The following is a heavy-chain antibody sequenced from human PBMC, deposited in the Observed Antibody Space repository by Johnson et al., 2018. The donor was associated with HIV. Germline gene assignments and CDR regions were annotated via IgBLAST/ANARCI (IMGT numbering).Heavy chain of an antibody. CDR2: SFGGGTT. V-gene: IGHV3-33*08. J-gene: IGHJ3*01. CDR1: GLSFSNFG. Sequence: VQLVESGGGVVQPGKSLTLSCVGSGLSFSNFGIHWVRQAPGKGPEWVAVSFGGGTTYYTDSVKGRFTIHRDNSKNTLSLHMNSLRAEDTAVYYCARDPFPLFYAFDLWGQETMVTVSS. CDR3: ARDPFPLFYAFDL.